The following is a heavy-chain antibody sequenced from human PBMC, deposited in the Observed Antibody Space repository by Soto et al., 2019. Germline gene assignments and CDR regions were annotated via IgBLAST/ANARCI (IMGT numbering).Heavy chain of an antibody. J-gene: IGHJ6*02. CDR2: INPSGGST. CDR3: ARHSGYDPDLSRNYGMDV. V-gene: IGHV1-46*01. D-gene: IGHD5-12*01. Sequence: ASVKVSCKASGYTFTSYYMHWVRQAPGQGLEWMGIINPSGGSTSYAQKFQGRVTMTRDTSTSTVYMELSSLRSEDTAVYYCARHSGYDPDLSRNYGMDVWGQGTTVTVSS. CDR1: GYTFTSYY.